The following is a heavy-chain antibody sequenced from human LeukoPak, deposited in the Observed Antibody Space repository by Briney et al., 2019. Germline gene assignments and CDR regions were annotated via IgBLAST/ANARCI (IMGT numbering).Heavy chain of an antibody. CDR2: IYTSGST. V-gene: IGHV4-4*07. CDR1: GGSISNYY. CDR3: ARMGGSGSYYKTGDAFDI. J-gene: IGHJ3*02. Sequence: SETLSLTCTVSGGSISNYYWSWIRQPAGKGLEWIGRIYTSGSTNNNPSLKSRVTMPVDMPMNQFSLKLSSVTAADTAMYYCARMGGSGSYYKTGDAFDIWGQGTMVTVFS. D-gene: IGHD3-10*01.